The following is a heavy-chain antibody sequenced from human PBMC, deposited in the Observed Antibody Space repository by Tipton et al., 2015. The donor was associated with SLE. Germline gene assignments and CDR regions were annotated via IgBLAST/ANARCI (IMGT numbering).Heavy chain of an antibody. J-gene: IGHJ6*02. D-gene: IGHD2/OR15-2a*01. CDR2: ISSSGSTI. Sequence: SLRLSCAASGSTFSSYEMNWVRQAPGKGLEWVSYISSSGSTIYYADFVKGRFTISRDNAKNSLYLQMNRLTAEDTAVYYCGTLSSLGYYYGMYVWGQGTTFTVSS. CDR3: GTLSSLGYYYGMYV. CDR1: GSTFSSYE. V-gene: IGHV3-48*03.